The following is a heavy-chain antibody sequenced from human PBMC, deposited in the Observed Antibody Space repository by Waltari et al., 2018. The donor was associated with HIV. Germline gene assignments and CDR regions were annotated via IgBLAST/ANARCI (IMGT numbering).Heavy chain of an antibody. V-gene: IGHV4-31*03. Sequence: QVQLQESGPGLVKPSKTLSLTCTFPGGSITSTGHYWSWIHQRPGEAREWIGYIYSTGATAYNPSLRSRVAISLDTSKNQFSLEMNSLTAADTAMYYCARTLRWQWGGGAAWGQGTLVTVSS. CDR1: GGSITSTGHY. D-gene: IGHD2-15*01. CDR3: ARTLRWQWGGGAA. CDR2: IYSTGAT. J-gene: IGHJ5*02.